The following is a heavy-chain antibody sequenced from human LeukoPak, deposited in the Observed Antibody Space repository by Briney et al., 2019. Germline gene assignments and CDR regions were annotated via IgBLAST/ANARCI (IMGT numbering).Heavy chain of an antibody. J-gene: IGHJ4*02. V-gene: IGHV4-4*09. CDR1: GGSISTYY. Sequence: SETLSLTCTVSGGSISTYYWSWIRQPPGKGLEWIGYIYTSGSAYYNLSLKSRVTISVDTSKNQFSLKLSSVTAADTAVYYCARGGLSGYEPIDYWGQGTLVTVSS. D-gene: IGHD5-12*01. CDR2: IYTSGSA. CDR3: ARGGLSGYEPIDY.